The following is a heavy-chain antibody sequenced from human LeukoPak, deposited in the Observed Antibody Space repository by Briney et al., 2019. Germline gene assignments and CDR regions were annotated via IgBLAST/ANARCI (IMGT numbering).Heavy chain of an antibody. CDR3: ARDSDWAFDN. J-gene: IGHJ4*02. CDR1: GYTSSSYV. D-gene: IGHD2-21*02. Sequence: GGCLRLSCAASGYTSSSYVMSWVRQAPGKGLEWVSYINHNAETIYYADSVKGRFTISRDNAKNVLYLQMNRLRDGDTAVYYCARDSDWAFDNWGQGTLATVSS. V-gene: IGHV3-48*02. CDR2: INHNAETI.